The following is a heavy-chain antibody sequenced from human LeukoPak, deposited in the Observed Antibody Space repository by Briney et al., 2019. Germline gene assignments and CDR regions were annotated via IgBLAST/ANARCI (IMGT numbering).Heavy chain of an antibody. J-gene: IGHJ4*02. CDR3: AKDRRSSSGDY. CDR2: ISGSGSST. D-gene: IGHD6-6*01. Sequence: GGSLRLSCAASGFTFSTYGMSWVRQAPGKGLEWVSAISGSGSSTYYADSVKGRFTISRDNSRNTLSLQMNSLRAEDTAVYYCAKDRRSSSGDYWGQGTLVTVSS. V-gene: IGHV3-23*01. CDR1: GFTFSTYG.